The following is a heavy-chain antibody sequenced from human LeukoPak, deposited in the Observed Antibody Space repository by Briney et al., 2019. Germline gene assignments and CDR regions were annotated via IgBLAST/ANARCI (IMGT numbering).Heavy chain of an antibody. CDR3: ARGYCSSTTCYYNGMDV. J-gene: IGHJ6*02. D-gene: IGHD2/OR15-2a*01. CDR1: GGSISSYY. CDR2: ISDIGSI. V-gene: IGHV4-59*08. Sequence: SETLSLTCTVSGGSISSYYWSWIRQPPGKGLEWIAYISDIGSINYNPSLKSRVTISLDTSKNQFSLQLTSVTATDTAVYYCARGYCSSTTCYYNGMDVWGQGTTVTVSS.